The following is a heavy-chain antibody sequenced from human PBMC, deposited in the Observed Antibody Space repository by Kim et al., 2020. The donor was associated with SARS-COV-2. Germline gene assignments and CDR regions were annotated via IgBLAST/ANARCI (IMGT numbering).Heavy chain of an antibody. CDR1: GGSMTSAVYY. CDR2: VKNTGDT. Sequence: SGPTLVNPSQTLSLTCTVSGGSMTSAVYYWNWIRQNPGKGLEWIGWVKNTGDTYYSPSLESRVTISLDTPKNQFSLKMNSVTAADTAVYYCARAPDYR. V-gene: IGHV4-31*03. CDR3: ARAPDY. J-gene: IGHJ4*01.